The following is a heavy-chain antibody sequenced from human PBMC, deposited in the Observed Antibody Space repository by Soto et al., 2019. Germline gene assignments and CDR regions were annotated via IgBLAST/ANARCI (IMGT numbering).Heavy chain of an antibody. V-gene: IGHV3-33*01. J-gene: IGHJ4*02. CDR1: GFTFSSYG. D-gene: IGHD6-13*01. CDR3: ARSRGSNSSWYYFDY. CDR2: IWYDGSNK. Sequence: QVQLVESGGGVVQPGRSLRLSCAASGFTFSSYGMHWVRQAPGKGLEWVAVIWYDGSNKYYADSVKGRFTISRDNSKNTLYLQMNSLRAEDTAVYYCARSRGSNSSWYYFDYWGQGTLVTVSS.